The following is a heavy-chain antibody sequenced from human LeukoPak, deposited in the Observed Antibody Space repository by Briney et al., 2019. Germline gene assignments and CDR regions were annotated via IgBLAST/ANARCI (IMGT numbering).Heavy chain of an antibody. J-gene: IGHJ5*02. CDR3: ARGTMLRGVIYT. Sequence: ASVKVSCKASGYTFTSYDINWVRQATGQGLEWLGWINPNSGNTDYAQKFQGRVTFTRNTSVSTAHMELSSLRSEDTAVYYCARGTMLRGVIYTWGQGTLVTVSS. V-gene: IGHV1-8*03. CDR2: INPNSGNT. CDR1: GYTFTSYD. D-gene: IGHD3-10*01.